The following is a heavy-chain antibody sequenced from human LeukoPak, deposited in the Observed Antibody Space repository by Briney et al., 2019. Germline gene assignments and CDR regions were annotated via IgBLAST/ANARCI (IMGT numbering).Heavy chain of an antibody. CDR2: INPSGGST. CDR1: GYTFTSYY. Sequence: ASVTVSCKASGYTFTSYYMHWVRQAPGQGLEWMGIINPSGGSTNYAHKFQGTVTMTRDTSISTAYMELSSLRSEDTAVYYCVRVVIDSSGSYYSFFDYWGQGTLVTVSS. D-gene: IGHD3-22*01. J-gene: IGHJ4*02. V-gene: IGHV1-46*01. CDR3: VRVVIDSSGSYYSFFDY.